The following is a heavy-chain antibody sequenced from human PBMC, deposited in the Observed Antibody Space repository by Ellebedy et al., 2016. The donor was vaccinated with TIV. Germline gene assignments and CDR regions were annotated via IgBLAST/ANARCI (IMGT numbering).Heavy chain of an antibody. CDR1: GDSVSSNSAG. D-gene: IGHD6-19*01. J-gene: IGHJ4*02. CDR3: ARDQQGISVRTGSYFFDY. CDR2: TFYRSKCYD. V-gene: IGHV6-1*01. Sequence: MPSETLSLTCAISGDSVSSNSAGWNWIRQSPSRGLEWMGRTFYRSKCYDDYAVSVESRISINPDTSKNQFSLQLNSVTPEDTAVYYCARDQQGISVRTGSYFFDYWGQGALVTFSS.